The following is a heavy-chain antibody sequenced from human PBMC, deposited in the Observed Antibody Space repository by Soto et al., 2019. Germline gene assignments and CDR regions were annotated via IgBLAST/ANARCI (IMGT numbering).Heavy chain of an antibody. V-gene: IGHV4-31*03. D-gene: IGHD2-15*01. CDR1: GGSISSDDYY. J-gene: IGHJ4*02. CDR3: ARGAGYGAHPSFCDY. CDR2: IYYGGST. Sequence: QVQLQESGPGLVKPSQTLSLTCTVSGGSISSDDYYWSWIRQHPGKGLEWIGYIYYGGSTYYHPSLKSRVTISVDTSKNQFSLKLTSVTAADTAVYYCARGAGYGAHPSFCDYWGQGTLVTVSS.